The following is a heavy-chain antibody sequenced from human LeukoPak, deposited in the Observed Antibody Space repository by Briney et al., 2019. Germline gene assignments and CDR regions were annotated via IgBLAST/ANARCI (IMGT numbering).Heavy chain of an antibody. CDR1: GFTFRNHW. J-gene: IGHJ4*02. D-gene: IGHD6-6*01. CDR2: ISSDGSST. Sequence: GGSLRLSCAASGFTFRNHWMHWVRQTPGKGLVWVSRISSDGSSTTYADSVKGRFTISSDNAKNTLYLQMNNLRAEDTAMYYCARDQRVTGRPDIDYWGQGTLVIVSS. V-gene: IGHV3-74*03. CDR3: ARDQRVTGRPDIDY.